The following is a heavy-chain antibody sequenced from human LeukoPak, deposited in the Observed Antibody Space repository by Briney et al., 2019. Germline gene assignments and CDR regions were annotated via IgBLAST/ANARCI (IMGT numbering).Heavy chain of an antibody. CDR3: TRTKYSSAWYLDY. J-gene: IGHJ4*02. CDR2: IRSKVYGSTT. CDR1: GFTFGDYA. Sequence: PGGSLRLSCTTSGFTFGDYAMTWVRQAPGKGREGVGFIRSKVYGSTTEYAASVKGRFTISRDDSKSIAYLQMNSLEIEDTAVYYCTRTKYSSAWYLDYWGQGTLVTVSS. D-gene: IGHD6-19*01. V-gene: IGHV3-49*04.